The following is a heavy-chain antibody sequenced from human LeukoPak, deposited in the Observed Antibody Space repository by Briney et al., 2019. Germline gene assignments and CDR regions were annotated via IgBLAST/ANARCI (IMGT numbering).Heavy chain of an antibody. J-gene: IGHJ4*02. CDR2: IWYDGSNK. CDR3: AKDPCSSTSCYTPTGY. CDR1: GFTFSGYG. V-gene: IGHV3-33*06. D-gene: IGHD2-2*02. Sequence: GGSLRLSCAASGFTFSGYGMHWVRQAPGKGLEWVAVIWYDGSNKYYADSVKGRFTISRDNSNNTLFLQMNSLRVEDTAVYYCAKDPCSSTSCYTPTGYWGQGTLVTVSS.